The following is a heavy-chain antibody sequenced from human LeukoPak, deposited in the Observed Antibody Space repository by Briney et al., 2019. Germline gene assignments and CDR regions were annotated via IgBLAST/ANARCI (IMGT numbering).Heavy chain of an antibody. V-gene: IGHV4-59*08. CDR3: VRRDNTGWNYFDY. Sequence: SETLSLTCTVSGVSINSHYWSWIRQSPGRGLEWIGDIYYSGSTKYNGYLKSRVTISVDTAKNHLSPRLSSVLAADTAIYYCVRRDNTGWNYFDYWGQGILVTVSS. J-gene: IGHJ4*02. CDR2: IYYSGST. D-gene: IGHD6-19*01. CDR1: GVSINSHY.